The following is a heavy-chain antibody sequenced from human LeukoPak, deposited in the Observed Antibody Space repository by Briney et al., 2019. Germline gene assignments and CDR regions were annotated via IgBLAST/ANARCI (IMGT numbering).Heavy chain of an antibody. CDR3: ARLSPETTGTGAFDS. CDR2: IYSSGST. D-gene: IGHD4-17*01. V-gene: IGHV4-59*01. J-gene: IGHJ4*02. Sequence: PSETLSLTCAVSGGSISSYSWSWIRQPPGKGLEWIGYIYSSGSTNYNPSLKSRVTISLDTSKNDFSLKLSSVTAADTAVYYCARLSPETTGTGAFDSWGQGTLVTVSS. CDR1: GGSISSYS.